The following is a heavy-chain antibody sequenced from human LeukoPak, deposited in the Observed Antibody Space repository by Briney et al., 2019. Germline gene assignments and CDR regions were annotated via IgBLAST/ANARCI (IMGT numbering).Heavy chain of an antibody. V-gene: IGHV4-4*02. Sequence: SWVRQPPGKGLEWIGEIYHSGSTNYNPSLKSRVTISVDKSKNQFSLKLSSVTAADTAVYYCARAMVRRFIDYWGQGTLVTVSS. D-gene: IGHD3-10*01. J-gene: IGHJ4*02. CDR3: ARAMVRRFIDY. CDR2: IYHSGST.